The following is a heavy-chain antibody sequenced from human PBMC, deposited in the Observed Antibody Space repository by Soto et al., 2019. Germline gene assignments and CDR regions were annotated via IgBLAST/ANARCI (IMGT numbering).Heavy chain of an antibody. Sequence: GGSLRLSCAASGSTFSSYGMNWVRQAPGKGLEWVSYISSSSSTIYYADSVKGRFTISRDNAKNSLYLQMNSLRDEDTAVYYCARESRFLEWLSLNWFDPWGQGTLVTVSS. J-gene: IGHJ5*02. CDR2: ISSSSSTI. V-gene: IGHV3-48*02. D-gene: IGHD3-3*01. CDR3: ARESRFLEWLSLNWFDP. CDR1: GSTFSSYG.